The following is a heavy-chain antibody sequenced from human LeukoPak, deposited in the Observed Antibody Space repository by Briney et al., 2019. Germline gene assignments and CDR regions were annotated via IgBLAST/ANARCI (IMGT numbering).Heavy chain of an antibody. CDR3: ARRPRYISYGVLDWFDP. J-gene: IGHJ5*02. CDR1: GYTFTGYY. V-gene: IGHV1-2*06. Sequence: ASVKVSCKASGYTFTGYYMHWVRQAPGQGLEWMGRINPNSGGTNYAQKFQGRVTMTRDTSISTAYMELSRLRSDDTAVYYCARRPRYISYGVLDWFDPWGQGTLVTVSS. CDR2: INPNSGGT. D-gene: IGHD5-18*01.